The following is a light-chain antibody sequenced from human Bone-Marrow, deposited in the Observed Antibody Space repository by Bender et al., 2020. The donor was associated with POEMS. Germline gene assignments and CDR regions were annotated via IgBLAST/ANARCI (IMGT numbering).Light chain of an antibody. V-gene: IGLV2-14*01. CDR1: LTDIGIYDF. J-gene: IGLJ2*01. CDR3: SSFTIRSTVI. CDR2: EVT. Sequence: QSALTQPASVSGSPGQSITISCTGTLTDIGIYDFVSWYQQHPGAAPKVIIYEVTNRPVGVSDRFSGSKSGNTAALTISGLQGEDEADYYCSSFTIRSTVIFGGGTRVTV.